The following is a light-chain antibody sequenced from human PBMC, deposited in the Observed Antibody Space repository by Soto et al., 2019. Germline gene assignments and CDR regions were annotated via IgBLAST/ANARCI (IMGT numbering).Light chain of an antibody. V-gene: IGKV1-5*03. CDR3: QQYNSYPFT. Sequence: DIQMTQSPSTLSASVGDRVTITCRASQSISSWLAWYQQKPGKGPKVLIYKASSLESGVPSRFSGSGSGTGFTLTISSLQPDDFATYYCQQYNSYPFTFDPGTKVDIK. CDR1: QSISSW. J-gene: IGKJ3*01. CDR2: KAS.